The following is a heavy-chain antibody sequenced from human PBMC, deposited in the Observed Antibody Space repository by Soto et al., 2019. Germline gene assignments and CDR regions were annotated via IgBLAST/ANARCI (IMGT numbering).Heavy chain of an antibody. CDR2: IYQHGVT. D-gene: IGHD6-19*01. Sequence: SETLSLTCNMSGDSYSISTYSWSWIRQPPGKALQWIGFIYQHGVTSYNPSLASRVSISLDRSNNQCSLKLKSVTAADTAVYFCAGMPYTSGLRFDPWGPGTLVTVSS. J-gene: IGHJ5*02. V-gene: IGHV4-30-2*01. CDR1: GDSYSISTYS. CDR3: AGMPYTSGLRFDP.